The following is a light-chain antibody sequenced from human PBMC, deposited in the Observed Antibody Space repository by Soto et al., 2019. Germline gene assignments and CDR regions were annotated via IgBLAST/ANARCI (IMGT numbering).Light chain of an antibody. CDR2: DAS. Sequence: EVVLTQSLDTLSLPPGERATLSCRASQSISSYLAWYQQKPGQAPRLLIYDASSRATGIPARFSGSGSGTDFTLTISSREPEDFAVYYWQQLTDWPPQWTFGQGTKVEIK. CDR3: QQLTDWPPQWT. V-gene: IGKV3-11*01. J-gene: IGKJ1*01. CDR1: QSISSY.